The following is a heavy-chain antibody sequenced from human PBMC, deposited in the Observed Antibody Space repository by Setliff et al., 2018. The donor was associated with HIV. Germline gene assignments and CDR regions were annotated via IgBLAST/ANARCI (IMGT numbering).Heavy chain of an antibody. CDR3: ASYFRASARYYFDY. Sequence: GGSLRLSCAASGFTVSSYYMAWVRQAPGKGLEWVSVISTGGSNTYYADSVKGHFTVSRDDSKNTLYLQMNSLRAEDTAVYYCASYFRASARYYFDYWGQGTLVTVSS. CDR1: GFTVSSYY. V-gene: IGHV3-23*03. J-gene: IGHJ4*02. D-gene: IGHD6-6*01. CDR2: ISTGGSNT.